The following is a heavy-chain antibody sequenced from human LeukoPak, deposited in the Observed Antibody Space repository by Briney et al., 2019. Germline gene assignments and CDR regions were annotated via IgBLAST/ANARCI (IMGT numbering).Heavy chain of an antibody. J-gene: IGHJ3*02. CDR3: ARVQRTDKVVVDAFDI. Sequence: HGASVTVSCKASGYTFTSYYMHWVRQAPGQGLEWMGIINPSGGSTSYAQKFQGRVTMTRDTSTSTVYMELSSLRSEDTAVYYCARVQRTDKVVVDAFDIWGQGTMVTVSS. CDR2: INPSGGST. V-gene: IGHV1-46*01. CDR1: GYTFTSYY. D-gene: IGHD3-22*01.